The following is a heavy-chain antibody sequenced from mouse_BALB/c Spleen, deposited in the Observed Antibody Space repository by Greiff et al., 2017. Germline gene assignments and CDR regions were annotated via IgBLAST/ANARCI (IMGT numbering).Heavy chain of an antibody. CDR2: ISSGGGNT. CDR3: ARFQFCDV. V-gene: IGHV5-9*03. J-gene: IGHJ1*01. CDR1: GFTFSSYT. Sequence: EVMLVESGGGLVKPGGSLKLSCAASGFTFSSYTMSWVRQTPEKRLEWVATISSGGGNTYYPDSVKGRFTISRDNAKNNLYLQMSSLRSEDTALYYCARFQFCDVGGAGTTVTVSS.